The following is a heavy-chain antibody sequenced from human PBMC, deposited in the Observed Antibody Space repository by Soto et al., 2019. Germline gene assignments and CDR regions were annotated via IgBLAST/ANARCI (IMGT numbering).Heavy chain of an antibody. CDR3: ARDPSGSGSYFDY. V-gene: IGHV4-31*03. Sequence: QVQLQESGPGPVKPSQILSLTCTVSGGSISSGGYYWSWIRQHPGKGLEWIGYIYYSGSTYYNPSLKSRVTISVDTSKNQFSLKLSSVTAADTAVYYCARDPSGSGSYFDYWGQGTLVTVST. CDR2: IYYSGST. D-gene: IGHD3-10*01. CDR1: GGSISSGGYY. J-gene: IGHJ4*02.